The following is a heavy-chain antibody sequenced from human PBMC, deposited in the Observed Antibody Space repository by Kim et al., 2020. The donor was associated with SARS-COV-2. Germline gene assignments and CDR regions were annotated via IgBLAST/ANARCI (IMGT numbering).Heavy chain of an antibody. V-gene: IGHV6-1*01. CDR3: ARDYTGYRFDL. D-gene: IGHD5-12*01. J-gene: IGHJ4*02. Sequence: DYAESVKSRISINADTSKNKYSLQLDSMTPGETAIYYCARDYTGYRFDLWGQGTLVTVSS.